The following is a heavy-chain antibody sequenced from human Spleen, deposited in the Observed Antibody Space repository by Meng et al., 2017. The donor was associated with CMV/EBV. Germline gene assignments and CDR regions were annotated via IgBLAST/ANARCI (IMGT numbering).Heavy chain of an antibody. CDR1: GFTFSDYY. CDR3: ARVFGYYYGLDV. CDR2: ISYAGKTI. J-gene: IGHJ6*02. V-gene: IGHV3-11*01. D-gene: IGHD3-16*01. Sequence: GGSLRLSCEASGFTFSDYYMGWIRQAPGKGLEWISYISYAGKTIFYTDSVKSRFTISRDNAKNSLYLQMNSLRAEDTALYYCARVFGYYYGLDVWGQGTTVTVSS.